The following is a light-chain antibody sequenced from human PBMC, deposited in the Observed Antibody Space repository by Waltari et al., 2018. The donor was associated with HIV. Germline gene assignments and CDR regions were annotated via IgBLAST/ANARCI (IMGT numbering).Light chain of an antibody. Sequence: QPALTHPVPVSGSPGPSITSSYTGTGGDVGGYNYSSWYQQHPGKAPKLMIYDVSNRPSGVSNRFSGSKAGKTASLTISGLQAEDGADYYCSSYRSSSTWVFGGVTKLTVL. J-gene: IGLJ3*02. V-gene: IGLV2-14*03. CDR1: GGDVGGYNY. CDR3: SSYRSSSTWV. CDR2: DVS.